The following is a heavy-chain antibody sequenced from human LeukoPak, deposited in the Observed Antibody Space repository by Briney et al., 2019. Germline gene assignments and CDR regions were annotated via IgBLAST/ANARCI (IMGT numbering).Heavy chain of an antibody. CDR3: AKQFYGDYGAFNY. CDR2: ISDSGGST. V-gene: IGHV3-23*01. Sequence: GGSLRLSCAASGFTFTSYAMNWVRQAPGKGLDWVSVISDSGGSTYYADSVKGRFTISGDNSKNTLYLQMNSLRAEDTAVYYCAKQFYGDYGAFNYWGQGTLVTVSS. CDR1: GFTFTSYA. J-gene: IGHJ4*02. D-gene: IGHD4-17*01.